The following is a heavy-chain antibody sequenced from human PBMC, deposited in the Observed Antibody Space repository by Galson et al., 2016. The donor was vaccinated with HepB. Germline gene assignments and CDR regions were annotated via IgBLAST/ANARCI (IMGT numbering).Heavy chain of an antibody. CDR2: ITTTGGTI. J-gene: IGHJ3*02. Sequence: SLRLSCAASGFTFNSYNMNWVRRTPGKGLEWISYITTTGGTIYYADSVKGRFTISRDNAKNSLYRQLNSLRVEDTAMYYCARAVLRNGSGWGRALDIWGQGTMVTVSS. D-gene: IGHD6-19*01. CDR1: GFTFNSYN. V-gene: IGHV3-48*04. CDR3: ARAVLRNGSGWGRALDI.